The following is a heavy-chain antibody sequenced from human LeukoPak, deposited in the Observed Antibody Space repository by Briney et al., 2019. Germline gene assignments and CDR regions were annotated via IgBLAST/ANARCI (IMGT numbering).Heavy chain of an antibody. J-gene: IGHJ5*02. Sequence: SETLSLTCAVYGGSFSGYYWSWIRQPPGKGLEWIGEINHSGSTNYNPSLKSRVTISVDTSKNQFSLKLSSVTAADTAVYYCARVHYCDSSGSSWFDPWGQGTLVTVSS. V-gene: IGHV4-34*01. CDR3: ARVHYCDSSGSSWFDP. CDR1: GGSFSGYY. D-gene: IGHD3-22*01. CDR2: INHSGST.